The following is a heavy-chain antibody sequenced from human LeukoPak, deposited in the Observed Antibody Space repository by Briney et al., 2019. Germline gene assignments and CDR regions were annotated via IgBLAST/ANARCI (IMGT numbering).Heavy chain of an antibody. CDR1: GFTFSSYW. CDR2: INRDGSEK. J-gene: IGHJ5*02. D-gene: IGHD1-26*01. Sequence: GGSLRLSCAASGFTFSSYWMSWVGQAPGKGLEWVANINRDGSEKYYVGSVKGRFTISRDNAKNSLYLQMNSLRIEDTAVFYCARVLVGGTNWFDPWGQGTLVTVSS. V-gene: IGHV3-7*02. CDR3: ARVLVGGTNWFDP.